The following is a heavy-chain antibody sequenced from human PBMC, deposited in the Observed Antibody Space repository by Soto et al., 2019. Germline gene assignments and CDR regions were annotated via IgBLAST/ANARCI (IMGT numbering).Heavy chain of an antibody. CDR3: LSAAYYYASGSYYKTLDS. Sequence: GGSLRLSCSASGFTFSKYGIHWVRQAPGKGLEYVSTISNNGSRIYYADSVKVRFTISRDNSNNAVYLQMSSLRPDDTAVYYCLSAAYYYASGSYYKTLDSWGQGTLVTVSS. CDR2: ISNNGSRI. CDR1: GFTFSKYG. J-gene: IGHJ4*02. V-gene: IGHV3-64D*06. D-gene: IGHD3-10*01.